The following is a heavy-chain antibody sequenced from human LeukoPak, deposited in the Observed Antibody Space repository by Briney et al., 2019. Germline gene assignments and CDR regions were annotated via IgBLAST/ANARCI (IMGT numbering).Heavy chain of an antibody. J-gene: IGHJ3*02. D-gene: IGHD3-22*01. CDR1: GFTFSRYW. V-gene: IGHV3-7*01. CDR2: IKQDGSDK. CDR3: AIDPPYYDDAFDI. Sequence: GGSLRLSCAASGFTFSRYWMTWVRQVPGKGLEWVANIKQDGSDKNYVDSVKGRFTISRDNDRNSLYLQMNSLTADDTAVYYCAIDPPYYDDAFDIWGQGTVVTVSS.